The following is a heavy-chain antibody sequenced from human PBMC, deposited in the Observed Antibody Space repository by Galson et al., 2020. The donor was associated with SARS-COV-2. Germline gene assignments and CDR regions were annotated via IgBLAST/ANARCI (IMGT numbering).Heavy chain of an antibody. D-gene: IGHD1-1*01. V-gene: IGHV4-59*01. CDR1: GGPMSKYY. Sequence: SETLSLTCSVSGGPMSKYYWSWIRQSPGKGLEWLGNIYYSGGTKYNPSLKSRVSMSVDTSENQFSLKLNSVTAADTAVYYCARVGGNDGWNWFDPWGQGTLVTVSS. CDR3: ARVGGNDGWNWFDP. CDR2: IYYSGGT. J-gene: IGHJ5*02.